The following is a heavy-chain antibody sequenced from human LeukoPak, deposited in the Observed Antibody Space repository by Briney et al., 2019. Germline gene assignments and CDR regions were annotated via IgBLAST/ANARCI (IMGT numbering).Heavy chain of an antibody. Sequence: GGSLRLSCAASGFTFSSYGMHWVRQAPGKGLEWVAVIWYDGSNKYYADSVKGRFTISRDNSKNTLYLQMNSLRAEDTAVYYCARDRDYGSGSYSLYYYYSMDVWGKGTTVTVSS. V-gene: IGHV3-33*01. CDR3: ARDRDYGSGSYSLYYYYSMDV. CDR1: GFTFSSYG. J-gene: IGHJ6*04. CDR2: IWYDGSNK. D-gene: IGHD3-10*01.